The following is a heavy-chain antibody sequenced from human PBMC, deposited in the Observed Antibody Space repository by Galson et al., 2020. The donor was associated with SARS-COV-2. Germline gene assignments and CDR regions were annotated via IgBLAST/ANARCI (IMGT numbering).Heavy chain of an antibody. Sequence: ASVKVSCKASGYTFTSYGISWVRQAPGQGLEWMGWISAYNGNTNYAQKLQGRVTMSRDTSISTAYMELSRLKSDDTAFYFCATSTDASGNSFDPWGQGTLVTVSS. D-gene: IGHD3-10*01. CDR3: ATSTDASGNSFDP. CDR1: GYTFTSYG. V-gene: IGHV1-18*01. CDR2: ISAYNGNT. J-gene: IGHJ5*02.